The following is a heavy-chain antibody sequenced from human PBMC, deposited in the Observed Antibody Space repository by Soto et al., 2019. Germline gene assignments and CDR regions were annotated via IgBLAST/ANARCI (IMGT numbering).Heavy chain of an antibody. CDR1: GFTFSSYG. J-gene: IGHJ4*02. D-gene: IGHD1-26*01. V-gene: IGHV3-30*18. Sequence: QVQLVESGGGVVQPGRSLRLSCAASGFTFSSYGMHWVRQAPGKGLEWVAVISYDGSNKYYADSVKGRFTISRDNSKNTLYLQMNSLRAEDTAVYYCAKDFSGTSPLLWGQGTLVTVSS. CDR2: ISYDGSNK. CDR3: AKDFSGTSPLL.